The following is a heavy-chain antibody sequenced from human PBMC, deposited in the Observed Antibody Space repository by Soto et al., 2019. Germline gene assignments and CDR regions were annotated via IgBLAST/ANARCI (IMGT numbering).Heavy chain of an antibody. CDR3: AREVSNYYGMAV. CDR2: ISYSGST. CDR1: GASISSDDYY. J-gene: IGHJ6*02. Sequence: QVQLQESGPGLVKPSQTLSLTCSISGASISSDDYYWSWFRQPPGKGLEWIGYISYSGSTYYNPSLKSRMTISVDTSKTQFSLILSSVTAADTAVFYFAREVSNYYGMAVWGQGTTVTVSS. V-gene: IGHV4-30-4*01.